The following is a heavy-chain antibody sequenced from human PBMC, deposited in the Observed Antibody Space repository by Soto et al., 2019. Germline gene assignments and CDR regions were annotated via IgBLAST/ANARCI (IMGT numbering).Heavy chain of an antibody. CDR1: GFTFSSYS. CDR3: ARDRSSGLMGDAFDI. D-gene: IGHD6-19*01. J-gene: IGHJ3*02. Sequence: GGSLRLSCAASGFTFSSYSMNWVRQAPGKGPEWVSYISSSSSTIYYADSVKGRFTISRDNAKNSLYLQMNSLRAEDTAVYYCARDRSSGLMGDAFDIWGQGTMVTVSS. CDR2: ISSSSSTI. V-gene: IGHV3-48*01.